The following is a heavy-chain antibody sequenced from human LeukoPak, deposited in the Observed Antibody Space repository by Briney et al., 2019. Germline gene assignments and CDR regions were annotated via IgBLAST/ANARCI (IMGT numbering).Heavy chain of an antibody. J-gene: IGHJ3*02. D-gene: IGHD4-11*01. CDR3: ARELQDDAFDI. Sequence: ASVKVSCKASGYTFTGYYMQWLRQAPGQGLEWMGRINPNSGGTNYAQKFQGRVTMTRDTSISTAYMELSRLRSDDTAVYYCARELQDDAFDIWGQGTMVTVSS. V-gene: IGHV1-2*06. CDR1: GYTFTGYY. CDR2: INPNSGGT.